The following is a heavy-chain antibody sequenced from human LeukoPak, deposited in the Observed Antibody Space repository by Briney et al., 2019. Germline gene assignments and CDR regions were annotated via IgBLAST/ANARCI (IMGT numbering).Heavy chain of an antibody. CDR1: GYTFTSYG. CDR3: ARDPDPPAWYSSSWYYYYYGMDV. J-gene: IGHJ6*02. CDR2: ISAYNGNT. V-gene: IGHV1-18*01. Sequence: EASVKVSCTASGYTFTSYGISWARQAPGQGLEWMGWISAYNGNTNYAQKLQGRVTMTTDTSTSTAYMELRSLRSDDTAVYYCARDPDPPAWYSSSWYYYYYGMDVWGQGTTVTVSS. D-gene: IGHD6-13*01.